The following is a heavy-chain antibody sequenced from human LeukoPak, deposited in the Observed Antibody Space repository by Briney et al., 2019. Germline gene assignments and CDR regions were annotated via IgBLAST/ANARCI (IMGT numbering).Heavy chain of an antibody. Sequence: GGSLRLSCAASGFTFSSYAMHWVRQAPGKGLEWVAVISYDGSNKYYADSVKGRFTISRDNSKKTLYLQMNSLRDEDTAIYYCARVVVSSSSDYFDYWGQGTLVIVPS. D-gene: IGHD6-6*01. CDR3: ARVVVSSSSDYFDY. V-gene: IGHV3-30-3*01. CDR1: GFTFSSYA. CDR2: ISYDGSNK. J-gene: IGHJ4*02.